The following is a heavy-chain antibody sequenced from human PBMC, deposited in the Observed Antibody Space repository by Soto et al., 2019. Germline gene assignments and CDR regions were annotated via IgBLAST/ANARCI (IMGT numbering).Heavy chain of an antibody. V-gene: IGHV4-30-4*01. CDR1: GGSISSGDYY. CDR2: IYYSGST. CDR3: ARHNWTEFYFDY. Sequence: PSETLSLTCTVSGGSISSGDYYWSWIRQPPGKGLEWIGYIYYSGSTYYNPSLKSRVTISVDTSKNQFSLKLSSVTAADTAVYYCARHNWTEFYFDYWGQGTLVTVSS. D-gene: IGHD1-20*01. J-gene: IGHJ4*02.